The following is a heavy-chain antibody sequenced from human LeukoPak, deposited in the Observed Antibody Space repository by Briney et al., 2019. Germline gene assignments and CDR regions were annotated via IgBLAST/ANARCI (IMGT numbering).Heavy chain of an antibody. J-gene: IGHJ4*02. CDR3: ARAVSSSWYDLDY. CDR1: GFTFSSYW. Sequence: GGSLRLSCAASGFTFSSYWMSWVRQAPGKGLEWVANIKQDGSEKYYVDSVKGRFTISRDNAKNSLYLQMNSLRAEDTAVYYCARAVSSSWYDLDYWGQGTLVTVSS. CDR2: IKQDGSEK. D-gene: IGHD6-13*01. V-gene: IGHV3-7*01.